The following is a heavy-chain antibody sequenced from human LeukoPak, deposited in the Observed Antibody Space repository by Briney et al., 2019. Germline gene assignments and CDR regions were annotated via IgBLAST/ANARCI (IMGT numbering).Heavy chain of an antibody. CDR3: ARVVGYDFWSGYPPWYMDV. CDR2: IYTSGST. D-gene: IGHD3-3*01. Sequence: PSETLSLTCTVSGGSISSYYWSWIRQPAGKGLEWIGRIYTSGSTNYNPSLKSRVTISVDTSKNQFSLKLSSVTAADTAVYYCARVVGYDFWSGYPPWYMDVWGKGTTVTVSS. V-gene: IGHV4-4*07. CDR1: GGSISSYY. J-gene: IGHJ6*03.